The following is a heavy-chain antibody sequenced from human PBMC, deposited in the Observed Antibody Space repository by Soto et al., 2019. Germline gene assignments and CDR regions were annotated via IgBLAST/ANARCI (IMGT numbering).Heavy chain of an antibody. CDR2: ISYDGSNK. J-gene: IGHJ4*02. V-gene: IGHV3-30*18. Sequence: QVQLVESGGGVVQPGRSLRLSCAASGFTFSSYGMHWVRQAPGKGLEWVAVISYDGSNKYYADSVKGRFTISRDNSXXTLYLQMNSLRAEDTAVYYCAKVLVYGDYEYYFDYWGQGTLVTVSS. CDR3: AKVLVYGDYEYYFDY. D-gene: IGHD4-17*01. CDR1: GFTFSSYG.